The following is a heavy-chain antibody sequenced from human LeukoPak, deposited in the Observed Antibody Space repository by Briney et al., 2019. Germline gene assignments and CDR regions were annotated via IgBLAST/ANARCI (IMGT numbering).Heavy chain of an antibody. CDR2: INRDGSST. CDR1: GLTFRNYW. D-gene: IGHD3-10*01. CDR3: ARGAWEGSGSYPYYYYMDV. Sequence: GGSLRLSCVGSGLTFRNYWMYWVRQGPGKGLVWISRINRDGSSTNYADSVKGRFTISRDNAKNTLYLQMNSLRAEDTAVYYCARGAWEGSGSYPYYYYMDVWGKGTTVTISS. J-gene: IGHJ6*03. V-gene: IGHV3-74*01.